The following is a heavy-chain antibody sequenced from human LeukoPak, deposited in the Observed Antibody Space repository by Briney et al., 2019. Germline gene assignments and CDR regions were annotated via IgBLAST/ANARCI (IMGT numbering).Heavy chain of an antibody. CDR3: ASSGPHDY. CDR1: GGSISSNNYY. Sequence: SETLSLTCTVSGGSISSNNYYWGWIRQPPGKGLEWIGNIYYSGSTYYNSSLKSRVTISVDTSKNQFSLKLNSMTAADTAVYYCASSGPHDYWGQGTLVTVSS. J-gene: IGHJ4*02. V-gene: IGHV4-39*01. D-gene: IGHD3-10*01. CDR2: IYYSGST.